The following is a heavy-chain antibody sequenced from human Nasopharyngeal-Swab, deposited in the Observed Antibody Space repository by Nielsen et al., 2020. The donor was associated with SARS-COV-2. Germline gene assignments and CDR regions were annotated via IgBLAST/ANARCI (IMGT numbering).Heavy chain of an antibody. V-gene: IGHV3-23*01. Sequence: GESLKISCAASGFTFSSYAISWVRQDPGKGLEWVSVISGSDYSTYYADSVKGRFTISRDNSKNTVSLQMNSLRAEDTAIYYCAKDRDSGDDSDDYYHYYGMDVWGQGTTVTVSS. CDR2: ISGSDYST. D-gene: IGHD5-12*01. CDR3: AKDRDSGDDSDDYYHYYGMDV. CDR1: GFTFSSYA. J-gene: IGHJ6*02.